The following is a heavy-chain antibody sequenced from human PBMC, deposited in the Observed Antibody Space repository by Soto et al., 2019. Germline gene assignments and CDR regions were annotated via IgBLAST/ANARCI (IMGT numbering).Heavy chain of an antibody. CDR2: IIPIFGTA. CDR1: GGTFSSYA. V-gene: IGHV1-69*13. CDR3: ARWFGCSGGSCYRYYYYGMDV. Sequence: GASVKVSCKASGGTFSSYAISWVRQAPGQGLEWMGGIIPIFGTANYAQKFQGRVTITADESTSTAYMELSSLRSEDTAVYYCARWFGCSGGSCYRYYYYGMDVWGQGTTVTVSS. D-gene: IGHD2-15*01. J-gene: IGHJ6*02.